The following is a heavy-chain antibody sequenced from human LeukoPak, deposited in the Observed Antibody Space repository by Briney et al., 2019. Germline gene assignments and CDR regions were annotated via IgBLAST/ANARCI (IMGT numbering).Heavy chain of an antibody. J-gene: IGHJ3*02. V-gene: IGHV3-30*07. CDR3: AKDEGNIWDVKNEPFHI. CDR2: ISNDGNKN. Sequence: AGGSLRLSCVASGFTFSTTVMHWVRQAPGKGPEWVAVISNDGNKNYYADSVKGRFTISRDNSINTVYLQVDSLTGEDTAMYYCAKDEGNIWDVKNEPFHIWGHGTMVTVSS. D-gene: IGHD2/OR15-2a*01. CDR1: GFTFSTTV.